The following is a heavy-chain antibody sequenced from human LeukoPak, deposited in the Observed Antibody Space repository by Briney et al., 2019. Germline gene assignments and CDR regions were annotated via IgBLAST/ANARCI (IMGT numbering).Heavy chain of an antibody. CDR2: IYTSGST. J-gene: IGHJ3*02. D-gene: IGHD3-10*01. CDR1: GGSISSYY. V-gene: IGHV4-4*07. Sequence: SETLSLTCTVSGGSISSYYWSWIRQPAGKGLEWIGRIYTSGSTNYNPSLKSRVTMSVDTSKNQFSLKLSSVTAADTAVYYCARGGVGYYGSGSYYYDAFDIWGQGTMVTVSS. CDR3: ARGGVGYYGSGSYYYDAFDI.